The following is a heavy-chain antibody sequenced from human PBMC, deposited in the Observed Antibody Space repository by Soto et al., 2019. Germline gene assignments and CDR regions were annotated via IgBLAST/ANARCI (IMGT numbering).Heavy chain of an antibody. CDR2: IKEDGSEQ. J-gene: IGHJ4*02. CDR3: ARLTAAGSVDQFDY. CDR1: GFTFSSYW. Sequence: EVQLEESGGGLVQPGGSLRLSCAASGFTFSSYWMTWVRQAPGKGLEWVANIKEDGSEQYQVDSVKGRFTFSRDNAKKTLYLQMNSLRVEDTAVYYCARLTAAGSVDQFDYWGQGTLVTVSS. D-gene: IGHD6-13*01. V-gene: IGHV3-7*05.